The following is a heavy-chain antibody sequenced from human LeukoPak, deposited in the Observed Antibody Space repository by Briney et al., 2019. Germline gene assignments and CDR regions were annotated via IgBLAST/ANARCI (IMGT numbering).Heavy chain of an antibody. CDR3: ARGVGATFDAFDI. Sequence: ASVKVSCMASGYTFTSYYMHWVRQAPGQGLEWLGIINPSGGITSYAQRFQGRVTMTRDTSTSTLYMEPSSLRSEDTAVYYCARGVGATFDAFDIWGQGTMVTVSS. CDR2: INPSGGIT. CDR1: GYTFTSYY. D-gene: IGHD1-26*01. J-gene: IGHJ3*02. V-gene: IGHV1-46*01.